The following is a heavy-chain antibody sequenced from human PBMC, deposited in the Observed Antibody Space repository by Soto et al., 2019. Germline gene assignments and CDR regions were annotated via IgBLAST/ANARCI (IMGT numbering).Heavy chain of an antibody. CDR3: ATVYGDFNWFDP. J-gene: IGHJ5*02. D-gene: IGHD4-17*01. CDR1: GYTLTELS. V-gene: IGHV1-24*01. Sequence: ASVKVSCKVSGYTLTELSMHWVRQAPGKGLEWMGGFDPEDGETIYAQKFQGRVTMTEDTSTDTAYMELSSLRSEDTAVYYCATVYGDFNWFDPWGQGTLVTVSS. CDR2: FDPEDGET.